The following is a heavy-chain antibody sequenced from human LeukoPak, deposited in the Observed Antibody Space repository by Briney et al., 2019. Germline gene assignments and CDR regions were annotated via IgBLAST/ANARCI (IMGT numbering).Heavy chain of an antibody. J-gene: IGHJ3*02. CDR1: GFTFSSYG. D-gene: IGHD4-17*01. Sequence: GGSLRLSCAASGFTFSSYGMHWVRQAPGKGLEWVAVIWYDGSNKYYADSVKGRFTISRDNSKNTLYLQMNSLRAEDTAVYYCARDRDHGDYVGAFDIWGQGTMVTVSS. CDR2: IWYDGSNK. V-gene: IGHV3-33*01. CDR3: ARDRDHGDYVGAFDI.